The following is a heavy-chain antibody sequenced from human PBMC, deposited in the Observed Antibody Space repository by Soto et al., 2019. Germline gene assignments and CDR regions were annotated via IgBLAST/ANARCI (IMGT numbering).Heavy chain of an antibody. D-gene: IGHD3-16*02. CDR2: INHSGST. Sequence: KSSETLSLTCAVYGGSFSGYYWSWSRQPPGKGLEWIGEINHSGSTNYNPSLKSRVTISVDTSKIQFSLKLSSVTAADTAVYYCARGEVYVWGSYRKYWFDPWGQGTLVTVSS. CDR1: GGSFSGYY. CDR3: ARGEVYVWGSYRKYWFDP. V-gene: IGHV4-34*01. J-gene: IGHJ5*02.